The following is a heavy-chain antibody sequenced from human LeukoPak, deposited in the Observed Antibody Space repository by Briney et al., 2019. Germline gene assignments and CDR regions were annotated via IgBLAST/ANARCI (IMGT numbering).Heavy chain of an antibody. V-gene: IGHV3-30*02. CDR1: GFIFSRYG. D-gene: IGHD3-22*01. CDR2: IRYDGSNK. Sequence: PGGSVRLSCAACGFIFSRYGMHWVRQAPGKGLEWVAFIRYDGSNKYYADAVKGRFTIPRDNSKNTLYLQMNSLRAEDTAVYYCAPASYYDSSGYYLDYWGQGTLVTVSS. J-gene: IGHJ4*02. CDR3: APASYYDSSGYYLDY.